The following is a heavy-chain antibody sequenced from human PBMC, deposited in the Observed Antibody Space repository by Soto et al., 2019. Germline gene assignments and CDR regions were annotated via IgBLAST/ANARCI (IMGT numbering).Heavy chain of an antibody. CDR2: ISGSGGST. D-gene: IGHD1-1*01. J-gene: IGHJ4*02. CDR1: GFTFSSYA. Sequence: EVQLLESGGGLVQPGGSLRLSCAASGFTFSSYAMSWVRQAPGKGLEWVSAISGSGGSTYYADSVKGRFTISRDNSKNPLYLQMNSLRAEDTAVYYCAKHDRRGDYFDYWGQGTLVTVSS. CDR3: AKHDRRGDYFDY. V-gene: IGHV3-23*01.